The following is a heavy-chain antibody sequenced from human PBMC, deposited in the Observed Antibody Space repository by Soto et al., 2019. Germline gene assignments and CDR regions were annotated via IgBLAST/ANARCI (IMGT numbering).Heavy chain of an antibody. CDR1: GYTFTSYD. D-gene: IGHD1-26*01. CDR2: MNPNSGNT. Sequence: ASVKVSCKASGYTFTSYDINWVRQATGQGLEWMGWMNPNSGNTGYAQKFQGRVTMTRNTSISTAYMELSSLRSEDTAVYYCARVRRELRAFDIWGQWTMVTVSS. V-gene: IGHV1-8*01. CDR3: ARVRRELRAFDI. J-gene: IGHJ3*02.